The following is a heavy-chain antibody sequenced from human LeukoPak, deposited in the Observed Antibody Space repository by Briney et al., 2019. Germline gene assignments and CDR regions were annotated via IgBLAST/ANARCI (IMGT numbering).Heavy chain of an antibody. CDR1: GGSISSYY. D-gene: IGHD3-9*01. CDR3: ARHASHTIFLDY. CDR2: IYTSGST. V-gene: IGHV4-4*09. Sequence: PSETLSLTCTVSGGSISSYYWSWIRQPPGKGLEWIGYIYTSGSTNYNPSLKSRVTISVDTSKNQFSLKLSSVTAADTAVYYSARHASHTIFLDYWGQGTLVTVSS. J-gene: IGHJ4*02.